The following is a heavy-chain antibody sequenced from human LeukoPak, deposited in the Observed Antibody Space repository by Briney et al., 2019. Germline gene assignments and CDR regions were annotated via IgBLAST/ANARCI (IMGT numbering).Heavy chain of an antibody. V-gene: IGHV1-2*02. CDR3: ARDEAGPTYGFDY. CDR1: GHTFTGYY. Sequence: ASVKVSCKASGHTFTGYYMHWVRQAPGQGLEWMGWINPNSGGTNYAQKFQGRVTMTRDTSISTAYMELSRLRSDDTAVYYCARDEAGPTYGFDYSAKGPRVPVSS. D-gene: IGHD1-14*01. CDR2: INPNSGGT. J-gene: IGHJ4*02.